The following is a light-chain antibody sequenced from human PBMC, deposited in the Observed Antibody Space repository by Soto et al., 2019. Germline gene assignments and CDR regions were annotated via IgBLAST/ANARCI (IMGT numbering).Light chain of an antibody. Sequence: IMMTQSPATLSVSPGERATLSCRASQSVKSNLAWYQQKPGQAPRLLIYGASTRATGIPARFSGSGSGTEFTLTISNLQSEDFAVYYCQQRSDWRITFGQGTRLEIK. CDR2: GAS. V-gene: IGKV3-15*01. CDR1: QSVKSN. J-gene: IGKJ5*01. CDR3: QQRSDWRIT.